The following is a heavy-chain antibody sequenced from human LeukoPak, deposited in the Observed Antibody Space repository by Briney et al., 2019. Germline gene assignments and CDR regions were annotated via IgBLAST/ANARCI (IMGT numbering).Heavy chain of an antibody. CDR1: GGSIGSSNW. Sequence: SETLSLTCAVSGGSIGSSNWWSWVRQPPGKGLEWIGEIYYSGNTNYNPSLKSRVTISIDKSKNQFSLKLSSVTAADTAVYYCAREVRFSKVRGEIDCWGQGTLVTVSS. CDR3: AREVRFSKVRGEIDC. J-gene: IGHJ4*02. D-gene: IGHD3-10*01. CDR2: IYYSGNT. V-gene: IGHV4-4*02.